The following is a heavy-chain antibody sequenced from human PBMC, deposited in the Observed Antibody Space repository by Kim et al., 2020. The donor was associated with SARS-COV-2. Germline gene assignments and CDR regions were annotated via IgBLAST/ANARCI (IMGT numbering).Heavy chain of an antibody. V-gene: IGHV5-51*01. CDR2: IYPGDSDT. CDR3: ARRFYSSSWSLYFDY. J-gene: IGHJ4*02. D-gene: IGHD6-13*01. CDR1: GYSFTSYW. Sequence: GESLKISRKGSGYSFTSYWIGWVRQMPGKGLEWMGIIYPGDSDTRYSPSFQGQVTISADKSISTAYLQWSSLKASDTAMYYCARRFYSSSWSLYFDYWGQGTLVTVSS.